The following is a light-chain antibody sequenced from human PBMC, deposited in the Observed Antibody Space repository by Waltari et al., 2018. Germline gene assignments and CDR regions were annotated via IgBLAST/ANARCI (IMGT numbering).Light chain of an antibody. CDR3: CSYAGGSTFVV. CDR2: EGN. J-gene: IGLJ2*01. CDR1: SSGVGTFNL. Sequence: QSALTQPASVSGSPGQSITMSCTGASSGVGTFNLVSWYQQHPGKAPKLIIYEGNERPSGVSHRFSGSKSGNTASLTISGLQAEDEAYYYCCSYAGGSTFVVFGGGTKLTVL. V-gene: IGLV2-23*03.